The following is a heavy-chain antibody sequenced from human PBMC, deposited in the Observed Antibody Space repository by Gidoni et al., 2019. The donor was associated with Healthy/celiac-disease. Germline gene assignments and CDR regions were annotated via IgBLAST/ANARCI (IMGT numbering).Heavy chain of an antibody. CDR2: INSDGSST. CDR1: GFTFSSYW. D-gene: IGHD2-21*01. J-gene: IGHJ4*02. V-gene: IGHV3-74*01. Sequence: EVQLVESGGGLVQPGGSLRLSCAASGFTFSSYWMHWVRQALGKGLVWVSRINSDGSSTSYADSVKGRFTISRDNAKNTLYLQMNSLRAEDTAVYYCARVGPVWRLFDYWGQGTLVTVSS. CDR3: ARVGPVWRLFDY.